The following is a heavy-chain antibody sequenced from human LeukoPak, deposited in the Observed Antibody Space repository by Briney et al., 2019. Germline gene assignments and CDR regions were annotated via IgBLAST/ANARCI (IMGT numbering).Heavy chain of an antibody. V-gene: IGHV3-53*01. CDR3: ARAYKLWLGAFDI. J-gene: IGHJ3*02. Sequence: PGGSLRLSCAASGSTVSSNYMSWVRQAPGKGLEWVSVIYSGGSTYYADSVKGRFTISRDNSKNTLYLQMNSLRAEDTAVYYCARAYKLWLGAFDIWGQGTMVTVSS. CDR2: IYSGGST. CDR1: GSTVSSNY. D-gene: IGHD3-10*01.